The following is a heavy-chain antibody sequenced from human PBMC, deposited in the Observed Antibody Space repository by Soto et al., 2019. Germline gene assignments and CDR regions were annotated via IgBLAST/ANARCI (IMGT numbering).Heavy chain of an antibody. D-gene: IGHD3-10*01. CDR1: GGSISSGDYY. Sequence: SETLSLTCTVSGGSISSGDYYWSWIRQPPGKGLEWIGYIYYSGSTYYNPSLKSRVTISVDTSKNQFSLKLSSVTAADTAVYYCARYSPPGSGSYGDAFDIWGQGTMVTVSS. V-gene: IGHV4-30-4*01. CDR2: IYYSGST. J-gene: IGHJ3*02. CDR3: ARYSPPGSGSYGDAFDI.